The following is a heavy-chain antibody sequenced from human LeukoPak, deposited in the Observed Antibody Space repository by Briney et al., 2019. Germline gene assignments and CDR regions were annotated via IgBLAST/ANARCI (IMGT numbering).Heavy chain of an antibody. Sequence: GGSLRLSCAASGFTFSIYWMTWVRQAPGKGLEWVANIKQDGSEKYYVDSVKGRFTISRDNAKNSLYLQMSSLRAEDTAVYYCARENSGTFSIDYWGQGTLVTVSS. CDR3: ARENSGTFSIDY. J-gene: IGHJ4*02. CDR1: GFTFSIYW. V-gene: IGHV3-7*01. D-gene: IGHD1-26*01. CDR2: IKQDGSEK.